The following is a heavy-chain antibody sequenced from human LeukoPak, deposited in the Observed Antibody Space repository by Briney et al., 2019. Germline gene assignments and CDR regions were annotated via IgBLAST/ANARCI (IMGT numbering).Heavy chain of an antibody. V-gene: IGHV4-30-4*08. D-gene: IGHD2-2*01. Sequence: SETLSLTCTVSGGSISSGDYYWSWIRQPPGKGLEWIGYIYYSGSTYYNPSLKSRVTISVDTSKNQYSLKLSSVTAADTAVYYCAREDIYCSSTSCPGNWFDPWGQGTLVTVSS. J-gene: IGHJ5*02. CDR1: GGSISSGDYY. CDR2: IYYSGST. CDR3: AREDIYCSSTSCPGNWFDP.